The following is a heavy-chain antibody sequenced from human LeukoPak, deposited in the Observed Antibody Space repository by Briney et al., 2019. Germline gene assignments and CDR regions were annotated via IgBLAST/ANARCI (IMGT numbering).Heavy chain of an antibody. J-gene: IGHJ6*02. CDR1: GFTFSRFS. V-gene: IGHV3-7*03. CDR2: IKQDGSEK. Sequence: PGGSLRLSCAVSGFTFSRFSMNWVRQAPGKGLEWVANIKQDGSEKYYVDSVKGQFTISRDNAKNSLYLQMNSLRAEDTAVYFCATNYNYGMDVWGQGTTVTVSS. CDR3: ATNYNYGMDV. D-gene: IGHD1-1*01.